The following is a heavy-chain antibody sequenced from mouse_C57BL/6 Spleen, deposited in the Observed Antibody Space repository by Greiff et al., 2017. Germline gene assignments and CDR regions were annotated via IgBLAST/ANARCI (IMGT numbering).Heavy chain of an antibody. CDR1: GYAFTNYL. CDR2: INPGSGGT. CDR3: ARDYYSNYYYFDY. Sequence: QVQLQQSGAELVRPGTSVKVSCKASGYAFTNYLIEWVKQRPGQGLEWIGVINPGSGGTNYNEKFKGKATLTADKSSSTAYMQLSSLTSEDSAVYFCARDYYSNYYYFDYWGQGTTLTVSS. D-gene: IGHD2-5*01. J-gene: IGHJ2*01. V-gene: IGHV1-54*01.